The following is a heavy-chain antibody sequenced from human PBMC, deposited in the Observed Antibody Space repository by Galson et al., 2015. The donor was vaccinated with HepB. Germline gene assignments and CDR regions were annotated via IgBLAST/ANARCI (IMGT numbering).Heavy chain of an antibody. V-gene: IGHV1-2*02. CDR3: ARTGRSGVAGALFDY. Sequence: SVKVSCKASGYRFTGYYMHWVRQAPGQGLEWMGWINPYSDDTNYAQKFQGRVTMTRDTSISTAYMELSSLRSDDTAVYYCARTGRSGVAGALFDYWGQGTLVTVSS. D-gene: IGHD6-19*01. CDR1: GYRFTGYY. CDR2: INPYSDDT. J-gene: IGHJ4*02.